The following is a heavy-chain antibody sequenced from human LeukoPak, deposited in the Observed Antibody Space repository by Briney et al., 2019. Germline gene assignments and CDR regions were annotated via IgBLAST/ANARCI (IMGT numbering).Heavy chain of an antibody. CDR1: GYTFTSYD. D-gene: IGHD3-10*02. V-gene: IGHV1-8*01. Sequence: ASVKVSCKASGYTFTSYDINWVRQATGQGLEWMGWMNPNSGNTGYAQKFQGRVTMTRDTSTSTVYIELSSLRAEDTAVYYCAELGITMIGGVWGKGTTVTISS. CDR2: MNPNSGNT. CDR3: AELGITMIGGV. J-gene: IGHJ6*04.